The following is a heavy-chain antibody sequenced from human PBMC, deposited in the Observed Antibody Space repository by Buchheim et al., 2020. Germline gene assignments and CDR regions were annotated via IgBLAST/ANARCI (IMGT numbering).Heavy chain of an antibody. CDR2: ISSSSSYI. CDR1: GFTFSSYW. V-gene: IGHV3-21*01. D-gene: IGHD3-3*01. J-gene: IGHJ4*02. Sequence: EVQLVESGGGLVQPGGSLRLSCAASGFTFSSYWMHWVRQAPGKGLVWVSSISSSSSYIYYADSVKGRFTISRDNAKNSLYLQMNSLRAEDTAVYYCARGRSSFGVIDYWGQGTL. CDR3: ARGRSSFGVIDY.